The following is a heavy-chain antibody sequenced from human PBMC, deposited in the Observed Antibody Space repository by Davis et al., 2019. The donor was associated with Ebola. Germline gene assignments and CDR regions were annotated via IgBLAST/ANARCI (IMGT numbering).Heavy chain of an antibody. CDR3: AKDRYYDNNPLYYESEC. CDR2: VIPVFGTT. J-gene: IGHJ4*02. D-gene: IGHD3-22*01. CDR1: GGTFSSYT. Sequence: SVKVSCKASGGTFSSYTITWVRQAPGQGLEWMGWVIPVFGTTNYAQRFQDRVTITADESRTTAYMELSSLRSEDTAVYYCAKDRYYDNNPLYYESECWGQGTLVTVSS. V-gene: IGHV1-69*13.